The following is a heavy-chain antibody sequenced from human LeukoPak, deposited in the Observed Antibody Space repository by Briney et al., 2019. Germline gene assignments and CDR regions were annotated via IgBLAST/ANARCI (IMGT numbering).Heavy chain of an antibody. D-gene: IGHD4-17*01. J-gene: IGHJ4*02. CDR3: ARGDDYGDRNYLDS. Sequence: GGSLRLSCAASGFTFRSYPMTWVRQPPGKGLEWVSSIGGRRTYTYYADSVKGRFTISRDNAKNSLDLQMNNLRAEDTAVYYCARGDDYGDRNYLDSWGQGTLVTVS. CDR1: GFTFRSYP. V-gene: IGHV3-21*06. CDR2: IGGRRTYT.